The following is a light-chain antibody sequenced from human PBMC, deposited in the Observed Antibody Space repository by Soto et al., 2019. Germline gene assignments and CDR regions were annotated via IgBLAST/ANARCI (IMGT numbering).Light chain of an antibody. CDR2: DVS. CDR1: SSDVGGYNY. J-gene: IGLJ2*01. V-gene: IGLV2-8*01. Sequence: QSALTQPPSASGSPGQSVAISCSGTSSDVGGYNYVSWYQQHPGKAPKLMIYDVSKRPSGVPDRFSGSKSGNTASLTVSGLQADDEADYYCISYAGSKNLVFGGGTKLTVL. CDR3: ISYAGSKNLV.